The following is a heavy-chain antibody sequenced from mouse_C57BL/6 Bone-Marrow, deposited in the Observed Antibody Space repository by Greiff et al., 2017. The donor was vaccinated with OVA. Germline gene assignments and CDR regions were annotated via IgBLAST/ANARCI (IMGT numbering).Heavy chain of an antibody. V-gene: IGHV14-4*01. Sequence: VHVKQSGAELVRPGASVKLSCTASGFNIKDDYMHWVKQRPEQGLEWIGWFDPENGDTEYASKFQGKATITADTSSNTAYLQLSSLTSEDTAVYYCTSYGNFDYWGQGTTLTVSS. CDR3: TSYGNFDY. D-gene: IGHD2-1*01. CDR2: FDPENGDT. CDR1: GFNIKDDY. J-gene: IGHJ2*01.